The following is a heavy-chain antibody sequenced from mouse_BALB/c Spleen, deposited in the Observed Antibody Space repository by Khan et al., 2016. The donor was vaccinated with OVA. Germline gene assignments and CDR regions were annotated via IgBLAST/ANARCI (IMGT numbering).Heavy chain of an antibody. CDR3: ARRGLYGIFVY. Sequence: QVQLKESGTELAKPGASVKMSCKASGYTFISYWMHWVKQRPGQGLEWIGYINPSTDYTEYNQKFKDKATLTTDKSSNTAYMQLSSLTSEDSAVYYWARRGLYGIFVYWGQGTRLTVSA. D-gene: IGHD2-1*01. CDR2: INPSTDYT. J-gene: IGHJ3*01. V-gene: IGHV1-7*01. CDR1: GYTFISYW.